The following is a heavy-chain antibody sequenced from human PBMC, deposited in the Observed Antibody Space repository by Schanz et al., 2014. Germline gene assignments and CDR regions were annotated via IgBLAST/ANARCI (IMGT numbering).Heavy chain of an antibody. CDR3: ATVGSETYSIYWYFDL. D-gene: IGHD3-10*01. Sequence: QVQLVESGGGVVQPGRSLRLSCAASGFTFSTYGIHWVRQAPGKGLEWVAVISYDGSTKYYADSVKGRITISRDNSKNTLYLQMNSLRGEDTAVYYCATVGSETYSIYWYFDLWGRGTLVTVSS. V-gene: IGHV3-30*03. J-gene: IGHJ2*01. CDR1: GFTFSTYG. CDR2: ISYDGSTK.